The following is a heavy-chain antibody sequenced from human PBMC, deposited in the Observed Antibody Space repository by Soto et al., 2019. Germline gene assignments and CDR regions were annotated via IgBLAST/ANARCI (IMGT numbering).Heavy chain of an antibody. CDR1: GFTFDDYA. CDR2: ISWNSGSI. Sequence: PVGSLRLSCAASGFTFDDYAMHWVRQAPGKGLEWVSGISWNSGSIGYADSVKGRFTISRDNAKNSLYLQMNSLRAEDTALYYCAKDLDFWSGYLDYWGQGTLVTVSS. D-gene: IGHD3-3*01. J-gene: IGHJ4*02. V-gene: IGHV3-9*01. CDR3: AKDLDFWSGYLDY.